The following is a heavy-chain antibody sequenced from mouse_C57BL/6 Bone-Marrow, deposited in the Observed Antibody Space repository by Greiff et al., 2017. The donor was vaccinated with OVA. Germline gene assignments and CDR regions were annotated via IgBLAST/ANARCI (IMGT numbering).Heavy chain of an antibody. CDR1: GYTFTDHT. V-gene: IGHV1-78*01. Sequence: VQLQQSDAELVKPGASVKISCKVSGYTFTDHTIHWMKQRPEQGLEWIGYIYPRDGSTKYNEKFKGRAPLTADKSSSTAYMQLNSLTSEDSAVYFGATAKLYYYGSSYDWYFDVWGTGTTVTVSS. D-gene: IGHD1-1*01. J-gene: IGHJ1*03. CDR3: ATAKLYYYGSSYDWYFDV. CDR2: IYPRDGST.